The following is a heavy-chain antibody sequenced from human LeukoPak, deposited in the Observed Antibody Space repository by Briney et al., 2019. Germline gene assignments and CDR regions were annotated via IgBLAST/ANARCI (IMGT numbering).Heavy chain of an antibody. CDR2: IYYSGST. CDR3: ASGASSSSPYYYYGMDV. Sequence: SETLFLTCTASGGTISSYYWSWIRQPPGKGLEWIGDIYYSGSTNYNPSLKSRVTISVDTSKNQFSLKLSSVTAADTAVYYCASGASSSSPYYYYGMDVWGQGTTVTVSS. CDR1: GGTISSYY. D-gene: IGHD2-2*01. J-gene: IGHJ6*02. V-gene: IGHV4-59*08.